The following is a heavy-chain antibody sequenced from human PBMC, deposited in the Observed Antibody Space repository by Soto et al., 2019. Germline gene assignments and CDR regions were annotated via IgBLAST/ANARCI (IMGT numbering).Heavy chain of an antibody. CDR2: ISYDGSNK. V-gene: IGHV3-30*18. D-gene: IGHD6-19*01. J-gene: IGHJ4*02. Sequence: GGSLRLSCAASGFTFSSYGMHWVRQAPGKGLEWVAVISYDGSNKYYADSVKGRFTISRDNSKNTLYLQMNSLRAEDTAVYYCAKDLRYSSGWEGFYFDYWGQGTLVTVSS. CDR1: GFTFSSYG. CDR3: AKDLRYSSGWEGFYFDY.